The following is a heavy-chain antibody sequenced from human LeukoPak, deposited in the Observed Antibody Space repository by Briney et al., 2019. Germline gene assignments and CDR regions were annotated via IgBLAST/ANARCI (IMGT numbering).Heavy chain of an antibody. J-gene: IGHJ4*02. V-gene: IGHV3-48*03. CDR3: ARGLAARLGQ. CDR2: ISSSGTTI. Sequence: GGSLRLSCAASGFTFSSYEMNWVRQAPGKGLEWVSYISSSGTTIYYADSVKGRFTISRDNAKNSVYLQMSSLRDEDTAVYYCARGLAARLGQWGQGTLVTVSS. D-gene: IGHD6-6*01. CDR1: GFTFSSYE.